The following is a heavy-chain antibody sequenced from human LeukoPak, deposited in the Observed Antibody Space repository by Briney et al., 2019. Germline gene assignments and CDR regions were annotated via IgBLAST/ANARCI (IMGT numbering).Heavy chain of an antibody. CDR1: GGTFSSYA. D-gene: IGHD2-15*01. CDR3: ATVGYCSGGSCPYYYYYGMDV. CDR2: IIPIFGTA. Sequence: SVKVSCKASGGTFSSYAISWVRQAPGQGLEWMGGIIPIFGTANYAQKFQGRVTITADESTSTAYMELSSLRSEDTAVYYCATVGYCSGGSCPYYYYYGMDVWGQGTTVTVSS. J-gene: IGHJ6*02. V-gene: IGHV1-69*13.